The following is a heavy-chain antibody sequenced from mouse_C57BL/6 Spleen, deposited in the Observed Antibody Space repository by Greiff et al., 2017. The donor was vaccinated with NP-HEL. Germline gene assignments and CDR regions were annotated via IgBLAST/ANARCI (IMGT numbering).Heavy chain of an antibody. D-gene: IGHD2-5*01. CDR1: GYTFTSYW. CDR3: AGGYSNSYAMDY. V-gene: IGHV1-74*01. CDR2: IHPSDSDT. J-gene: IGHJ4*01. Sequence: VQLQQPGAELVKPGASVKVSCKASGYTFTSYWMHWVKQRPGQGLEWIGRIHPSDSDTNYNGKFKGKATLTADKSSSTAYMQLSSLTSEDSAVYFCAGGYSNSYAMDYWGQGTSVTVSS.